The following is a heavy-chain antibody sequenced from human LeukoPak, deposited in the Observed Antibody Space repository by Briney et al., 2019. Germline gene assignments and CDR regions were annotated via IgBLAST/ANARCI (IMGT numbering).Heavy chain of an antibody. CDR3: AMYSSDWYPDAFDI. D-gene: IGHD6-19*01. J-gene: IGHJ3*02. V-gene: IGHV4-30-4*01. Sequence: SETLSLTCTVSGGSISSGDYYWSWIRQPPGKGLEWIGYIYYSGNTYYNPSLKSRVTISVDTSKNQFSLKLTSVTAADTAMYYCAMYSSDWYPDAFDIWGQGTMVTVSS. CDR2: IYYSGNT. CDR1: GGSISSGDYY.